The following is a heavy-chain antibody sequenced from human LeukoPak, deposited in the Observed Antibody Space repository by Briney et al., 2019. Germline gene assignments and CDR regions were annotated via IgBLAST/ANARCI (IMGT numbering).Heavy chain of an antibody. Sequence: GGSLRLSCSASGFTFSYYAMHWVRQTAGKGLEFVSGISSNGGSTYYADSLKGRFTISRDNSNNTLYLQMSSLRAEDTAVYYCTGVSRSSWYDYWGQGTLVTVSS. J-gene: IGHJ4*02. V-gene: IGHV3-64D*09. CDR1: GFTFSYYA. CDR3: TGVSRSSWYDY. D-gene: IGHD6-13*01. CDR2: ISSNGGST.